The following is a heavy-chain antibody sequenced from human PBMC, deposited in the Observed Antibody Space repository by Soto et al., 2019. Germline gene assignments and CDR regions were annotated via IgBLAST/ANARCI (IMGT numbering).Heavy chain of an antibody. V-gene: IGHV4-30-2*01. J-gene: IGHJ4*02. D-gene: IGHD2-15*01. CDR3: ARGEVVAFGY. CDR2: IYHSGST. CDR1: GGSISSGGYS. Sequence: SETLSLTCAVSGGSISSGGYSWSWIRQPPGKGLEWIGYIYHSGSTYYNPSLKSRVTILVDRSKNQFSLKLSSVTAADTAVYYCARGEVVAFGYGGQETLVTVPS.